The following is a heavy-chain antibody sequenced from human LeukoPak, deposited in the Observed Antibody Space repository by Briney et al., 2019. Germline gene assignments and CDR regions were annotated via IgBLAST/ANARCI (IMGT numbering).Heavy chain of an antibody. D-gene: IGHD3-10*01. J-gene: IGHJ6*02. CDR1: GGSISSSNW. Sequence: PSETLSLTCAVSGGSISSSNWWSWVRQPPGKGLEWIGEIYHSGSTNYNPSLKSRVTISVDKSKNQFSLKLSSVTAADTAVYYCARCPGGFGELLVSHYYGMDVWGQGTTVTVSS. V-gene: IGHV4-4*02. CDR3: ARCPGGFGELLVSHYYGMDV. CDR2: IYHSGST.